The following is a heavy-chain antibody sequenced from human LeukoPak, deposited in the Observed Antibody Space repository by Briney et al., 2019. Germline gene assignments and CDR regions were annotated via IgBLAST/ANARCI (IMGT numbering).Heavy chain of an antibody. CDR2: IYYSGST. CDR3: ARAYCSSTSCLGARWFDP. J-gene: IGHJ5*02. Sequence: SETLSLTCTVSGGSISSSSYYWGWIRQPQGKGLEWIGSIYYSGSTYYNPSLKSRVTISVDTSKNQFSLKLSSVTAADTAVYYCARAYCSSTSCLGARWFDPWGQGTLVTVSS. V-gene: IGHV4-39*07. D-gene: IGHD2-2*01. CDR1: GGSISSSSYY.